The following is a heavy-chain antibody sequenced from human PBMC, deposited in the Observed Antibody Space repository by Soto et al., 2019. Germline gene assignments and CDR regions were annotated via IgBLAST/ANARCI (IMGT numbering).Heavy chain of an antibody. CDR1: GGTFSSYT. CDR2: IIPILGIA. D-gene: IGHD3-9*01. J-gene: IGHJ4*02. Sequence: QVQLVQSGAEVKKPGSSVKVSCKASGGTFSSYTISWVRQAPGQGLEWMGRIIPILGIANYAQKFQGRVTITADKSTSTAYMELSSLRSEDTAVYYCARDDPFTIFFLWGQGTLVTVSS. V-gene: IGHV1-69*08. CDR3: ARDDPFTIFFL.